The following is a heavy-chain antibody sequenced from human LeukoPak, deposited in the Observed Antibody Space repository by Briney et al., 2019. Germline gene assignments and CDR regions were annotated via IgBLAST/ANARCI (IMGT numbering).Heavy chain of an antibody. CDR1: GGSITSSDFY. Sequence: SETLSLTCTVSGGSITSSDFYWGWIRQPPGKGLEWIGEINHSGSTNYNPSLKSRVTISVDTSKNQFSLKLSSVTAADTAVYYCARGENLYYYGSGRKYYFDYWGQGTLVTVSS. CDR2: INHSGST. CDR3: ARGENLYYYGSGRKYYFDY. J-gene: IGHJ4*02. D-gene: IGHD3-10*01. V-gene: IGHV4-39*07.